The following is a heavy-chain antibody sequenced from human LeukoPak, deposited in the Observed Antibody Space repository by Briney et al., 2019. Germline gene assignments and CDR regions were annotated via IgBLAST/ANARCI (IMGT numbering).Heavy chain of an antibody. CDR1: GGSISGYY. CDR2: INHSGST. Sequence: SETLSLTCTVSGGSISGYYWSWIRQPPGKGLEWIGEINHSGSTNYNPSLKSRVTISVDTSKNQFSLKLSSVTAADTAVYYCARDTNFGAIDGGAFDIWGRGTMVTVSS. CDR3: ARDTNFGAIDGGAFDI. D-gene: IGHD4/OR15-4a*01. V-gene: IGHV4-34*01. J-gene: IGHJ3*02.